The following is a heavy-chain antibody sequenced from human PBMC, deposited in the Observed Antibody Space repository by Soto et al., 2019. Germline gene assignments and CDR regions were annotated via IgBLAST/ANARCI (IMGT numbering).Heavy chain of an antibody. J-gene: IGHJ6*03. D-gene: IGHD5-12*01. CDR3: AKLGSGYDLGWGRYYYYYMDV. V-gene: IGHV3-23*01. CDR2: ISGSGGST. CDR1: GFTFSSYA. Sequence: GGSLRLSCAASGFTFSSYAMSWVRQAPGKGLEWVSAISGSGGSTYYADSVKGRFTISRDNSKNTLYLQMNSLRAEDTAVYYCAKLGSGYDLGWGRYYYYYMDVWGKGTTVTVSS.